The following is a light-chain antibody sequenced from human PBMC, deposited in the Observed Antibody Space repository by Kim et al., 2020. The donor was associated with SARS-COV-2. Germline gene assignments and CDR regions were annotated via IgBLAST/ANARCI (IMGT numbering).Light chain of an antibody. V-gene: IGLV2-11*02. CDR2: DVS. CDR3: CSYAGSSLYV. Sequence: GHADTISRTGTVSDVGGYNYVSCDQQHPDKAPKRMIYDVSKRPSEVPDRFSGSKSGNPTSLTISGLQAEDEADYYSCSYAGSSLYVFVTGTKFTVL. CDR1: VSDVGGYNY. J-gene: IGLJ1*01.